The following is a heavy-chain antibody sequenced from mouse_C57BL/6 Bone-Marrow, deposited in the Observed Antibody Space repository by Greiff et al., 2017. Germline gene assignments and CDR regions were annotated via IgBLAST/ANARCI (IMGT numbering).Heavy chain of an antibody. V-gene: IGHV5-6*02. CDR1: GFTFSSYG. CDR2: ISSGGSYT. D-gene: IGHD6-1*01. J-gene: IGHJ3*01. CDR3: ARGLTWFAY. Sequence: DVKLVESGGDLVKPGGSLKLSCAASGFTFSSYGMCWVRQTPDKRLEWVATISSGGSYTYYPDSVKGRFTISRDNAKNTLYLQMSSLKSEDTAMYYCARGLTWFAYWGQGTLVTVSA.